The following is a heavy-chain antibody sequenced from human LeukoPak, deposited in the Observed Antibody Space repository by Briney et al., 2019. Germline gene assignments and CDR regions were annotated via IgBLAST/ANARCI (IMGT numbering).Heavy chain of an antibody. CDR1: GYTFTSYY. Sequence: ASVKVSCKASGYTFTSYYMHWVRQAPGQGLEWMGWINPNSGGTNYAQKFQGRVTMTRDTSISTAYMELSRLRSDDTAVYYCAWGASSSHMYNWFDPWGQGTLVTLSS. J-gene: IGHJ5*02. D-gene: IGHD6-13*01. CDR2: INPNSGGT. CDR3: AWGASSSHMYNWFDP. V-gene: IGHV1-2*02.